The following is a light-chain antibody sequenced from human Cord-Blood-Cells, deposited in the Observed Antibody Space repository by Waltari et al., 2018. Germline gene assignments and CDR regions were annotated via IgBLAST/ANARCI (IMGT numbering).Light chain of an antibody. J-gene: IGLJ2*01. CDR3: AAWDDSLSGPV. CDR1: SSNIGSNY. CDR2: RNN. V-gene: IGLV1-47*01. Sequence: QSVLTQPPSASGTPGQRVTTSCSGSSSNIGSNYVYWYHQLPGTAPKLLIYRNNQRPSGVPDRFSGSKSGTSASLAISGLRSEDEADYYCAAWDDSLSGPVFGGGTKLTVL.